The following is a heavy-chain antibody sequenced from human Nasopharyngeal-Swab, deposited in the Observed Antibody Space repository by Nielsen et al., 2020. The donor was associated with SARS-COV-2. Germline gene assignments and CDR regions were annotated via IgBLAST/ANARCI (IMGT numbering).Heavy chain of an antibody. CDR3: ARDRDYDFWSGTHSDYYYMDV. Sequence: SETLSLTCTVSGGSISSYYWSWIRQHPGKGLEWIGYIYYSGSTYYNPSLKSRVTISVDTSKNQFSLKLSSVTAADTAVYYCARDRDYDFWSGTHSDYYYMDVWGKGTTVTVSS. CDR1: GGSISSYY. D-gene: IGHD3-3*01. V-gene: IGHV4-59*06. J-gene: IGHJ6*03. CDR2: IYYSGST.